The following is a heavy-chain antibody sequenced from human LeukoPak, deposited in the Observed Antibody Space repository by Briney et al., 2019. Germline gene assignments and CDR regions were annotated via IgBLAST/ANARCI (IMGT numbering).Heavy chain of an antibody. CDR1: GFSLSDAW. Sequence: KPGGSLRLSCAASGFSLSDAWMSWVRQAPGKGLECVGRMKPRGTTDDAEPMNDRFIVSRDDSKDTLYLQMNSLKAEDTGLYYRTQLSRGYWGQGTQVTVSS. CDR3: TQLSRGY. D-gene: IGHD1-1*01. V-gene: IGHV3-15*01. CDR2: MKPRGTT. J-gene: IGHJ4*02.